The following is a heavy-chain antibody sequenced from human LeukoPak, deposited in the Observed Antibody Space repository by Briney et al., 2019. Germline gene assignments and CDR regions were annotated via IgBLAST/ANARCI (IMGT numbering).Heavy chain of an antibody. CDR1: GFTFSSYS. J-gene: IGHJ6*03. CDR2: ISSSSSYI. Sequence: GGSLRLSCAASGFTFSSYSMNWVRQAPGKGLEWVSSISSSSSYIYYADSVKGRFTISRDNAKNSLYLQMNSLRAEDTAVYYCAIARRQLYYHYYFGVWGKGTTVTVSS. V-gene: IGHV3-21*01. D-gene: IGHD5-18*01. CDR3: AIARRQLYYHYYFGV.